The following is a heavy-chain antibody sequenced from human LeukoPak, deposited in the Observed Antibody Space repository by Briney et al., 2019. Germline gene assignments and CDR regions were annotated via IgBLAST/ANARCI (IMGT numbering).Heavy chain of an antibody. CDR1: GYTFTSYA. J-gene: IGHJ5*02. CDR2: INAGNGNT. Sequence: GASVKVSCKASGYTFTSYAMHWVRQAPGQRLEWMGWINAGNGNTKYSQKFQGRVTITRDTSASTAYMELSSLRSEDTAVYYCARDLDRSTWFDPWGQGTLVTVSS. CDR3: ARDLDRSTWFDP. V-gene: IGHV1-3*01. D-gene: IGHD1-26*01.